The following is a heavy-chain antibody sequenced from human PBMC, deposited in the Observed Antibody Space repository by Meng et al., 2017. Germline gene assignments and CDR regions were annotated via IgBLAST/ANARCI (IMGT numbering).Heavy chain of an antibody. Sequence: GESLKISCAASGFTFSSYAMSWVRQAPGQGLEWVSAISGSGGSTYYADSVKGRFTISRDNSKNTLYLQMNSLRAEETAVYYCAKEGSGYFAYWGQGTLVTVSS. J-gene: IGHJ4*02. CDR3: AKEGSGYFAY. V-gene: IGHV3-23*01. D-gene: IGHD3-22*01. CDR1: GFTFSSYA. CDR2: ISGSGGST.